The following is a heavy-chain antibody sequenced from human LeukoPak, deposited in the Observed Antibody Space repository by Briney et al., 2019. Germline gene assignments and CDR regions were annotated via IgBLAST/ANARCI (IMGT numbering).Heavy chain of an antibody. D-gene: IGHD6-6*01. J-gene: IGHJ4*02. CDR2: IRNKANNYAT. Sequence: GGSLRLSCAASGFTFSVSAMYWVRQASGKGLEGVGRIRNKANNYATAYAASLKGRFTISRDDSKNTAYLQMNSLETEDTAMYYCTYTSSSGVVYWGQGTLVTVSS. CDR3: TYTSSSGVVY. CDR1: GFTFSVSA. V-gene: IGHV3-73*01.